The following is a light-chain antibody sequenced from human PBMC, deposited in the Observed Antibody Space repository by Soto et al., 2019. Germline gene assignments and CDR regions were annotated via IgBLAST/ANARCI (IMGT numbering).Light chain of an antibody. CDR2: SAS. CDR3: QHYGTAPST. CDR1: QAFXGTK. J-gene: IGKJ1*01. Sequence: VLTQSPGTLSLTSGERATLSCRASQAFXGTKAAWYQQKPGQAPRLRXSSASTRATGSPDRFSGSGSGTDFTLTISRLDPEYFAVYYCQHYGTAPSTFGRGTKVDI. V-gene: IGKV3-20*01.